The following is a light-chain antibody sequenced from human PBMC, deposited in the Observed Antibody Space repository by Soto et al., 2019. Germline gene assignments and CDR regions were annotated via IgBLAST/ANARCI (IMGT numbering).Light chain of an antibody. CDR3: SSYTSSSTLNVV. J-gene: IGLJ2*01. CDR2: DVS. V-gene: IGLV2-14*01. Sequence: QSALTQPASVSGSPGQSITISCTGTSSDVGGYNYVSWYQQHPGKAPKLMIYDVSNRPSGVSNRFSGSKSGNTASLTISGLQAEDVADYYCSSYTSSSTLNVVFGGGTQLTVL. CDR1: SSDVGGYNY.